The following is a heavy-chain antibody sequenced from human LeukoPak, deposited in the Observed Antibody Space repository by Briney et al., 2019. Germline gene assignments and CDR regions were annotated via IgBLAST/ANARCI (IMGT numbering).Heavy chain of an antibody. CDR3: ARHSFSSGWKSFDY. J-gene: IGHJ4*02. CDR2: IYYSGST. D-gene: IGHD6-19*01. V-gene: IGHV4-39*01. CDR1: GGSISSSSDY. Sequence: SETLSLTCTVSGGSISSSSDYWGWIRQPPGKGLEWIGSIYYSGSTYYSPSLKSRVTISVDTSKNQFSLKLSSVTAADTAVYSCARHSFSSGWKSFDYWGQGTLVTVSS.